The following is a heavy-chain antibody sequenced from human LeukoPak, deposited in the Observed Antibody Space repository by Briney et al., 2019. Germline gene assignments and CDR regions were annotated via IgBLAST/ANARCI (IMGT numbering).Heavy chain of an antibody. D-gene: IGHD1-1*01. Sequence: GGSLRLSCAASGFTFSSFEMNWVRQAPGKGLEWVSYISLSGSNINYADSVKGRFTISRDDAKNSLYLQMNSLRAEDTAVYYCVREVVLNMGRRYYYYMDVWGKATAVTVS. CDR2: ISLSGSNI. CDR1: GFTFSSFE. V-gene: IGHV3-48*03. CDR3: VREVVLNMGRRYYYYMDV. J-gene: IGHJ6*03.